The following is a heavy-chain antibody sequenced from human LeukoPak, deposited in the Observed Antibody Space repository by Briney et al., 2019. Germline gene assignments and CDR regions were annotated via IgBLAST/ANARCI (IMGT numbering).Heavy chain of an antibody. D-gene: IGHD2-2*01. V-gene: IGHV4-30-2*01. J-gene: IGHJ6*02. CDR2: IYHSGST. Sequence: SQTLSLTCAVSGGSISSGGYSWSWIRQPPGKGLEWIGYIYHSGSTYYNPSLKSRVTISVDRSKNQFSLKLSSVTAADTAVYYCARANCSSTSCYSYYYYGMDVWGQGTTVTVSS. CDR1: GGSISSGGYS. CDR3: ARANCSSTSCYSYYYYGMDV.